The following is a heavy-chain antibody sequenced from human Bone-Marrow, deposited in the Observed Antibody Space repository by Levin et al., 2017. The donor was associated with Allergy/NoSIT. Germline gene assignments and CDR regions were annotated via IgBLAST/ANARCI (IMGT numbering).Heavy chain of an antibody. CDR1: GASISSSTW. D-gene: IGHD3-3*01. CDR3: ARGNSVSEWSYHFDY. V-gene: IGHV4-4*02. Sequence: SETLSLTCAVSGASISSSTWWSWVRQPPGQGLEWMGEIYHSGSTDYNPSLKSRLTISVNRSKNSFSLKLNSVTAADTAVYYCARGNSVSEWSYHFDYWGQGMLVTVSS. CDR2: IYHSGST. J-gene: IGHJ4*02.